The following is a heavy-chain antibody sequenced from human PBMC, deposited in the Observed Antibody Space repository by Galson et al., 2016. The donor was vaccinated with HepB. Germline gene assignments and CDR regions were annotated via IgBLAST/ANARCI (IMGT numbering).Heavy chain of an antibody. D-gene: IGHD6-6*01. CDR2: IYYSGST. CDR3: ARGGYEYISSWWYFDL. V-gene: IGHV4-59*01. Sequence: ETLSLTCTVSGGSISNYYWSWIRQPPGKGLEWIGYIYYSGSTNYNPSLKSRVTISVDTSKNQFSLKVSSATAADTAVYYCARGGYEYISSWWYFDLWGRGTLVTVSS. CDR1: GGSISNYY. J-gene: IGHJ2*01.